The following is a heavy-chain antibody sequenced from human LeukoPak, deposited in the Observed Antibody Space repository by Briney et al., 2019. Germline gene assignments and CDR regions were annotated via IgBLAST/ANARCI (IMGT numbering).Heavy chain of an antibody. J-gene: IGHJ4*02. CDR3: ARIEQQQLVIDY. CDR2: IYHTGST. V-gene: IGHV4-59*02. CDR1: GGSVSDYY. D-gene: IGHD6-13*01. Sequence: SETLSLTCTISGGSVSDYYWSWIRQSPGKGLEWIGYIYHTGSTSYSPSLKSRVTISADTSQNQFSLKLSSVTAADTAVYYCARIEQQQLVIDYWGQGTLVTVSS.